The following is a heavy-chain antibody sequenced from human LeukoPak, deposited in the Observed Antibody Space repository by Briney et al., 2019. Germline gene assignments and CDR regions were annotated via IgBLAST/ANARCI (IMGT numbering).Heavy chain of an antibody. V-gene: IGHV3-21*01. Sequence: PGGSLRLSCAASGFTFSSYWMHWVRQAPGKGLEWVASISSSSSYIYSADSVKGRIAISRDNAKNSLWLQINSLRAEDTAVYYCARDMSSGYDFDYWGQGTLVTVSS. CDR1: GFTFSSYW. CDR2: ISSSSSYI. J-gene: IGHJ4*02. CDR3: ARDMSSGYDFDY. D-gene: IGHD5-12*01.